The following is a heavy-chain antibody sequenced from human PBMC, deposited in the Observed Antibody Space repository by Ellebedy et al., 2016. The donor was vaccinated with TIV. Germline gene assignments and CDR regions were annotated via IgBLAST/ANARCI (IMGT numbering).Heavy chain of an antibody. CDR2: VYQDGSDE. J-gene: IGHJ5*02. V-gene: IGHV3-7*01. Sequence: GESLKISCEASGFSFRSYWMSWVRQAPGKGLEWVANVYQDGSDEYYVDSVKGRFTISRDNDNKALFLQMNSLRVEDTAVYYCARRGSYGDYAVQINSWFDPWGQGTLVTVSS. CDR3: ARRGSYGDYAVQINSWFDP. CDR1: GFSFRSYW. D-gene: IGHD4-17*01.